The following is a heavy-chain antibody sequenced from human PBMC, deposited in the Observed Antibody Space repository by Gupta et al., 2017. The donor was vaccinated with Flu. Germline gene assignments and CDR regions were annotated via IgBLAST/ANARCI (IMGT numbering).Heavy chain of an antibody. CDR3: AKSGVRGVIRWDWYFDL. CDR1: GFTFSSYA. V-gene: IGHV3-23*01. D-gene: IGHD3-10*01. Sequence: EVQLLESGGGLVQPGGSLRLSCAASGFTFSSYAMSWVRQAPGKGLEWVSAISGSGGSTYYADSVKGRFTISRDNSKNTLYLQMNSLRAEDTAVYYCAKSGVRGVIRWDWYFDLWGRGTLVTVSS. CDR2: ISGSGGST. J-gene: IGHJ2*01.